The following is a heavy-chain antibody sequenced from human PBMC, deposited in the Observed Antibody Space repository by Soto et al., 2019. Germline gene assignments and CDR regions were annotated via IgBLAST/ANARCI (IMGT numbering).Heavy chain of an antibody. J-gene: IGHJ6*02. D-gene: IGHD5-18*01. CDR2: SYRSGIT. Sequence: PAGSLTLSCAASGYSFSSCYNWGWLRQPPGKGLEWIGSSYRSGITYYKPSLKSRVTISVDTSKNQLSLKLSSVTAADTAVYYCAGGRGYSYGYNYYYGMDVWGQGTTVTVSS. CDR1: GYSFSSCYN. V-gene: IGHV4-38-2*01. CDR3: AGGRGYSYGYNYYYGMDV.